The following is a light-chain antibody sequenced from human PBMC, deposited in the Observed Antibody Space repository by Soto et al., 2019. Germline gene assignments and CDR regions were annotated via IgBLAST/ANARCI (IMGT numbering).Light chain of an antibody. CDR2: AAS. V-gene: IGKV1-27*01. CDR1: QGISHF. Sequence: DIQMTQSPSSLSASVGDRVTITCRASQGISHFLAWYQQKPGKVPKLLIYAASILQSGVPPLFSCSGSGTKFTFTISSLAPEDVATYYCQKYNTVPRTFGQGTKVEI. CDR3: QKYNTVPRT. J-gene: IGKJ1*01.